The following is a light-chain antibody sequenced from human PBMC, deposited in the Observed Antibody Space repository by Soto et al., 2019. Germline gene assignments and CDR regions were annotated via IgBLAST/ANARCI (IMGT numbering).Light chain of an antibody. CDR3: QQSYRSPRT. CDR2: AAS. J-gene: IGKJ1*01. V-gene: IGKV1-39*01. CDR1: QSISSY. Sequence: DIQMTQSPSSLSASVGDRVTIACRASQSISSYLNWYQQKPGKAPKLLIYAASSLQSGVPSRFSGSGSGTDFTLTISSLQRDDFATYYCQQSYRSPRTFGQGTKVEIK.